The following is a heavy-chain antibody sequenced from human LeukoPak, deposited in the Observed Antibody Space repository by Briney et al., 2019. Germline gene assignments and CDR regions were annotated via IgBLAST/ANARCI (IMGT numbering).Heavy chain of an antibody. Sequence: ASVKVSCKASGYTFTGYYMHWVRQAPGQGLEWMGWINPNSGGTNYAQEFQGRVTMTRDTSISTAYMEPSRLRSDDTAVYYCASVDSGYSYGYRDYWGQGTLVTVSS. CDR2: INPNSGGT. J-gene: IGHJ4*02. V-gene: IGHV1-2*02. D-gene: IGHD5-18*01. CDR1: GYTFTGYY. CDR3: ASVDSGYSYGYRDY.